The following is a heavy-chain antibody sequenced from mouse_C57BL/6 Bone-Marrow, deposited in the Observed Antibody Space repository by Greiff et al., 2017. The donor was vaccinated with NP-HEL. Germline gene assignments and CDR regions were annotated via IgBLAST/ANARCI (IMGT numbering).Heavy chain of an antibody. CDR2: IDPETGGT. J-gene: IGHJ2*01. Sequence: QVQLQQSGAELVRPGASVTLSCKASGYTFTDYEMHWVKQTPVHGLEWIGAIDPETGGTAYNQKFKGKAILTADKSSSTAYMELRSLTSEDSAVYYCTRSHITTVVADYWGQGTTRAVSS. CDR1: GYTFTDYE. D-gene: IGHD1-1*01. V-gene: IGHV1-15*01. CDR3: TRSHITTVVADY.